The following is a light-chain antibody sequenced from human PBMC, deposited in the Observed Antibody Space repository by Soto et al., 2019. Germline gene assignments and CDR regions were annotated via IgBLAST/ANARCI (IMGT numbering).Light chain of an antibody. CDR1: QSVSSSY. Sequence: IGVTQSPGTLSLSTGERATLSCRASQSVSSSYLAWYQQKPGQAPRLLIYDTSNRATGIPARFSGSGSGTDFTLTISSLEPEDFAVYYCQQYGNSPQTFGQGTKVAIK. J-gene: IGKJ1*01. V-gene: IGKV3-20*01. CDR2: DTS. CDR3: QQYGNSPQT.